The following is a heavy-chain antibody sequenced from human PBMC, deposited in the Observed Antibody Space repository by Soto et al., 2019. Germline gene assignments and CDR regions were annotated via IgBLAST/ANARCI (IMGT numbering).Heavy chain of an antibody. CDR1: GYTFTRYG. CDR2: INRYNGNT. CDR3: AMGDVYLTPSPKDV. V-gene: IGHV1-18*01. D-gene: IGHD3-16*01. J-gene: IGHJ6*02. Sequence: QVQLVQSGAEVKNPGASVKVSCKASGYTFTRYGIGWARQAPGQGLEWMGWINRYNGNTNYAQKVQGRVTLTTDTSTSAAYMELRSLRSNDTAIYYAAMGDVYLTPSPKDVWGQGTTVIVSS.